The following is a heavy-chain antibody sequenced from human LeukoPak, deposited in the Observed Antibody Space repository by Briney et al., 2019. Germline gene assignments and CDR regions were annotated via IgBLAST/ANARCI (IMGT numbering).Heavy chain of an antibody. CDR2: IKSKTDGGTT. D-gene: IGHD3-16*02. CDR1: GFTFSNAW. CDR3: TTAPGYYDYVWGSYQEY. V-gene: IGHV3-15*01. Sequence: GGSLRLSCAASGFTFSNAWMSWVRQAPGKGLEWVGRIKSKTDGGTTDYAAPVKGRFTISRDDSKNTLYLQMNSPKTEDTAVYYCTTAPGYYDYVWGSYQEYWGQGTLVTVSS. J-gene: IGHJ4*02.